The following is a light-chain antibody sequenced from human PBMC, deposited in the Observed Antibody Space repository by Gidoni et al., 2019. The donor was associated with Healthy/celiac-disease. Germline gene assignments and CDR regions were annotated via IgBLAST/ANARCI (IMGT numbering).Light chain of an antibody. CDR1: SSNIGSNT. V-gene: IGLV1-44*01. J-gene: IGLJ3*02. CDR3: ADWDDSLKGVV. Sequence: QSVLTQPPSASVTPGQSVAISCFGSSSNIGSNTVSWFHHLPGTAPRLLIYNNNQRPAGLPDRFSGSKSGTPASLAISGLQSEDEADYYCADWDDSLKGVVFGGGTKLTVL. CDR2: NNN.